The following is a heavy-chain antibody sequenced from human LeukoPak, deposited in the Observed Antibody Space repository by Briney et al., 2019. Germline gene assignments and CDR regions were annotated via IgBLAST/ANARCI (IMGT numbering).Heavy chain of an antibody. Sequence: PGGSLRLSCAGSGFTFNNYPISWVRQTPGKGLEWVSAITGGAADSTYYADSVKGRFTISRDNSRNTLFLQMNSLRAEDTAVYYCARGKKNSSWRIVDYWGQGTLVTVSS. CDR2: ITGGAADST. D-gene: IGHD6-6*01. CDR3: ARGKKNSSWRIVDY. CDR1: GFTFNNYP. J-gene: IGHJ4*02. V-gene: IGHV3-23*01.